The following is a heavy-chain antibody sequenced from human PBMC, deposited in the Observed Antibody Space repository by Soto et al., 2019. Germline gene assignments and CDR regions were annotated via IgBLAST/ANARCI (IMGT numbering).Heavy chain of an antibody. D-gene: IGHD2-2*02. J-gene: IGHJ6*02. CDR3: ARDREDIVVVPAAIDYYYGMDV. Sequence: GGSLRLSCAASGFTFSDYYMSWIRQAPGKGLEWVSYISSSSSYTNYAASVKGRFTISRDNAKNSLYLQMNSLRAEDTAVYYCARDREDIVVVPAAIDYYYGMDVWGQGTTVTVSS. V-gene: IGHV3-11*06. CDR2: ISSSSSYT. CDR1: GFTFSDYY.